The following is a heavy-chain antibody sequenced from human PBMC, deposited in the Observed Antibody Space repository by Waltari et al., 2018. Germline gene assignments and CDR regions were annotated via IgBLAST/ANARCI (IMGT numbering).Heavy chain of an antibody. D-gene: IGHD3-10*01. J-gene: IGHJ6*03. CDR2: IYYSGST. Sequence: QVQLQESGPGLVKPSETLSLTCTVSGGSISSYYWSWIRQPPGKGLEWIGYIYYSGSTNYNPSLKSRVTISVDTSKNQFSLKLSSVTAADTAVYYCASITMVRGVIPDYYYYYMDVWGKGTTVTVS. V-gene: IGHV4-59*01. CDR1: GGSISSYY. CDR3: ASITMVRGVIPDYYYYYMDV.